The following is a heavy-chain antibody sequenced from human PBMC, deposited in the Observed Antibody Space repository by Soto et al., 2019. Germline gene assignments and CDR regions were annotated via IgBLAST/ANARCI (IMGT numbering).Heavy chain of an antibody. CDR3: ATQSRAYSGSYPGY. J-gene: IGHJ4*02. CDR2: ISAYNGNT. CDR1: GYTFTSYG. Sequence: QVQLVQSGAEVKKPGASVKVSCKASGYTFTSYGISWVRQAPGQGLEWMGWISAYNGNTNYAQKLQGRVTMTSVTSTIAANMQLTSLRSDDTAVYYYATQSRAYSGSYPGYWGQETLVTVSP. D-gene: IGHD1-26*01. V-gene: IGHV1-18*04.